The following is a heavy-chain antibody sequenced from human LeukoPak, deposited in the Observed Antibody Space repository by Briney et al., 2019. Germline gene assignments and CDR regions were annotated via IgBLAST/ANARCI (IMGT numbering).Heavy chain of an antibody. Sequence: PGGSLRLSCAASGFTFSSYGMHWVRQAPGKGLEWVAVIWYDGSNKYYADSVKGRFTISRDNSKNTLYLQMNSLRAEDTAVYYCAKDHPLQIGYYDSSGYYYMGGFDYWGQGTLVTVSS. CDR1: GFTFSSYG. V-gene: IGHV3-33*06. CDR2: IWYDGSNK. CDR3: AKDHPLQIGYYDSSGYYYMGGFDY. J-gene: IGHJ4*02. D-gene: IGHD3-22*01.